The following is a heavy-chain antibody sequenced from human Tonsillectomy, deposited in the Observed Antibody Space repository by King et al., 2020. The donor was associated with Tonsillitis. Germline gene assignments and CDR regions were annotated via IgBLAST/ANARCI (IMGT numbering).Heavy chain of an antibody. V-gene: IGHV3-48*03. CDR3: GRDRGSGPYSRAGWVDP. Sequence: VQLVESGGGLVQPGGALRLSCAASEFTFRSYEMNWVRQAPGEGVEWVSYISSSGTTIYYAGAWKGRFPISRDNAKNSLYLPIKSLRVEDTAVYYCGRDRGSGPYSRAGWVDPWGQGTLVTVSS. J-gene: IGHJ5*02. CDR2: ISSSGTTI. CDR1: EFTFRSYE. D-gene: IGHD3-10*01.